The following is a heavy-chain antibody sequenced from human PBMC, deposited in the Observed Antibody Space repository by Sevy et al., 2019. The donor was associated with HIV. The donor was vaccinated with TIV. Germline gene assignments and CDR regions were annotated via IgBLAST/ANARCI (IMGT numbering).Heavy chain of an antibody. CDR3: VKGLGMVQGALFSEDI. CDR1: GFTFNQFG. V-gene: IGHV3-30*02. J-gene: IGHJ3*02. D-gene: IGHD3-10*01. Sequence: GGSLRLSCTAYGFTFNQFGFHWVRQAPGKGPEWVAFTRYDGTTKYYADSVRGRFTISRDNSKNTLYLQMNNLKPEDTALYHCVKGLGMVQGALFSEDIWGQGTMVTVSS. CDR2: TRYDGTTK.